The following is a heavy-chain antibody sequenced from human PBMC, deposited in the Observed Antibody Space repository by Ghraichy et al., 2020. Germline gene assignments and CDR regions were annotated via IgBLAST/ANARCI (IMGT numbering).Heavy chain of an antibody. CDR1: GFTFDDFD. D-gene: IGHD3-16*01. CDR3: SKGEWADH. J-gene: IGHJ4*02. CDR2: VSRDGSRT. V-gene: IGHV3-43D*03. Sequence: GGSLRLSCAASGFTFDDFDMQWVRQAPGRGLEWVSLVSRDGSRTYYADSVKGRFTVSRDNKNSLYLQLNSLRLEDTALYYCSKGEWADHWGQGTLVIVSS.